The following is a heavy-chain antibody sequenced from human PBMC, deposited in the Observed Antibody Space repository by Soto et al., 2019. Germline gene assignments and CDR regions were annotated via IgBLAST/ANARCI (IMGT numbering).Heavy chain of an antibody. Sequence: SETLSLTCSVSGGSISSGYYYWSWIRQPPGKGLEWIGNIYYSGNTYYNPSLKSRLIISIDTSKNQFSLKVGSVTAADTAVYYCARVGDYDILTGYGPNFDYWGQGTLVTVSS. CDR3: ARVGDYDILTGYGPNFDY. CDR1: GGSISSGYYY. J-gene: IGHJ4*02. D-gene: IGHD3-9*01. V-gene: IGHV4-30-4*01. CDR2: IYYSGNT.